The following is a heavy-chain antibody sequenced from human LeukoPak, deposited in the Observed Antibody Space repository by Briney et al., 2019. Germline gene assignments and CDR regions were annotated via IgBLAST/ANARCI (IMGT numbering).Heavy chain of an antibody. Sequence: GGSLRLSCVASGLTFSSYAMSWVRQAPGKGHEWVSTISVSGGSTYYADSVKGRFTISRDNSKNTLYLQMNSLRAEDTAVYYCAPYCSGGSCYRYWGQGTLVTVSS. CDR1: GLTFSSYA. D-gene: IGHD2-15*01. J-gene: IGHJ4*02. CDR3: APYCSGGSCYRY. CDR2: ISVSGGST. V-gene: IGHV3-23*01.